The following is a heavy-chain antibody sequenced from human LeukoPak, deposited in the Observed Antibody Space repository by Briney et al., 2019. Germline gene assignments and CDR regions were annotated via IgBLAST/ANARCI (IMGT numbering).Heavy chain of an antibody. D-gene: IGHD2-2*01. CDR2: ISYDGSNK. V-gene: IGHV3-30*04. Sequence: PGRSLRLSCAASGFTFSSYAMHWVRQAPGKGLEWVAVISYDGSNKYYADSVKGRFTISRDNSKNTLCLQMNSLRAEDTAVYYCARDQRKRYSDLWGRGTLVTVSS. CDR3: ARDQRKRYSDL. J-gene: IGHJ2*01. CDR1: GFTFSSYA.